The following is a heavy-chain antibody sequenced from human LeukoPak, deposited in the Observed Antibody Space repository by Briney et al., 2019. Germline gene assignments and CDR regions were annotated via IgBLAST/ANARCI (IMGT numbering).Heavy chain of an antibody. Sequence: SSQTLSLTCTVSGGSISSGSYYWRWIRQPAGKGLEWIGRIYTSGSTNYNPSLKSRVTISVDTSKNQFPLKLSSVTAADTAVYYCARAGSIFGVVYYYFDYWGQGTLVTVSS. CDR2: IYTSGST. CDR1: GGSISSGSYY. V-gene: IGHV4-61*02. D-gene: IGHD3-3*01. CDR3: ARAGSIFGVVYYYFDY. J-gene: IGHJ4*02.